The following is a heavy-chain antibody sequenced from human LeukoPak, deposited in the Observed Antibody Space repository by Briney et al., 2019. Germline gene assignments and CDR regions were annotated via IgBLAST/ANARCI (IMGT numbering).Heavy chain of an antibody. D-gene: IGHD3-22*01. V-gene: IGHV4-59*08. Sequence: KTSETLSLTCTVSGGSISSYYWSWIRQPPGKGLEWIGYIYYSGSTNYNPSLKSRVTISVDTSKSQFSLKLSSVTAADTAVYYCARLPGEYYYDSSGYYRYYYYGMDVWGQGTTVTVSS. CDR3: ARLPGEYYYDSSGYYRYYYYGMDV. CDR1: GGSISSYY. J-gene: IGHJ6*02. CDR2: IYYSGST.